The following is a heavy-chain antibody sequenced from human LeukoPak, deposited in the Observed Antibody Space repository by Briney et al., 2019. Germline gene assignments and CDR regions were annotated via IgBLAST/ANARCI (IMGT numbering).Heavy chain of an antibody. Sequence: ASVKVSCKVSGYTFTSYGISWVRQAPGQGLEWMGWISAYNGNTNYAQKLQGRVTMTTDTSTSTAYMELRSLRSDDTAVYYCARDSSSPYYYYGMDVWGQGTTVTVSS. CDR2: ISAYNGNT. CDR1: GYTFTSYG. D-gene: IGHD6-6*01. J-gene: IGHJ6*02. CDR3: ARDSSSPYYYYGMDV. V-gene: IGHV1-18*01.